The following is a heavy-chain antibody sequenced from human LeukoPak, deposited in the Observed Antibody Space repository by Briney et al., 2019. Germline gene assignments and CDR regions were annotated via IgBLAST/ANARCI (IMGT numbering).Heavy chain of an antibody. D-gene: IGHD2-15*01. J-gene: IGHJ4*02. Sequence: AGGSLRLSCAASTFTFSSYAMHWVRQAPGKGLEWVAVISYDGSNKYYADSVKGRFTISGDNAKNSLYLQMNSLRAEDTAVYYCARGDCSGGSCYLSLTTIDYWGQGALVTVSS. CDR2: ISYDGSNK. CDR1: TFTFSSYA. V-gene: IGHV3-30*04. CDR3: ARGDCSGGSCYLSLTTIDY.